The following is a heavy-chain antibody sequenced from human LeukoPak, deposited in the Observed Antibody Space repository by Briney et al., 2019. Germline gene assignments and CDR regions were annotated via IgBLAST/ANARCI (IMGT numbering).Heavy chain of an antibody. V-gene: IGHV3-23*01. Sequence: GGSLRLSCAASGFTFSSYAMSWVRQAPGKGLEWVSAISGSGGSTYYADSVKGRFTISRDNSKNTVYLQMNDLRADDTAVYYCARDPGVVAFHYLDYWGQGTLVTVSS. CDR2: ISGSGGST. D-gene: IGHD3-3*01. J-gene: IGHJ4*02. CDR3: ARDPGVVAFHYLDY. CDR1: GFTFSSYA.